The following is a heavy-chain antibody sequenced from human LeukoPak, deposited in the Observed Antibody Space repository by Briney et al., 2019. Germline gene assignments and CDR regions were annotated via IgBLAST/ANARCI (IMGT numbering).Heavy chain of an antibody. CDR1: GGSFSGYY. D-gene: IGHD4/OR15-4a*01. J-gene: IGHJ4*02. V-gene: IGHV4-34*01. CDR3: ARGCPNALDYYYLDY. Sequence: SETLSLTCAVYGGSFSGYYWSWIRQPPGKGLEWIGEVNHSGSTSYNPSLKSRVTVSVDTYKNQISLKLSSVTAADTAMYYCARGCPNALDYYYLDYWGQGNLVTVSS. CDR2: VNHSGST.